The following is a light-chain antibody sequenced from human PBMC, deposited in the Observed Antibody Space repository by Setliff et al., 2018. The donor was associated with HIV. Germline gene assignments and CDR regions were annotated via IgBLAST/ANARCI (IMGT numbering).Light chain of an antibody. CDR3: SSYTSIYTYV. V-gene: IGLV2-14*01. J-gene: IGLJ1*01. CDR1: SSDVGGYNY. CDR2: EVS. Sequence: QSVLTQPASVSGSPGQSITMSCTGTSSDVGGYNYVSWYQQHPGKAPTLIIYEVSNRPSGVSNRFSGSKSGTTASLTISGLQAEDEADYYCSSYTSIYTYVFGTGTKVTVL.